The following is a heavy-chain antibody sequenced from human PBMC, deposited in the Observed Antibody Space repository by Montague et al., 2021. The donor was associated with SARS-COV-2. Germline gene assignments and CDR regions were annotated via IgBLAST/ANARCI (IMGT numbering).Heavy chain of an antibody. V-gene: IGHV4-59*01. CDR1: VGSISNYN. CDR2: IYDSGSA. D-gene: IGHD2-21*02. CDR3: ARAYCGGDCHVGP. J-gene: IGHJ5*02. Sequence: SETLSLTCTVSVGSISNYNWTWIRQPPGKGLEWIGYIYDSGSANYNPSLKSRSTISVDTSNNQFSLRLSSVTAADTAVYYCARAYCGGDCHVGPWGQGILVTVSS.